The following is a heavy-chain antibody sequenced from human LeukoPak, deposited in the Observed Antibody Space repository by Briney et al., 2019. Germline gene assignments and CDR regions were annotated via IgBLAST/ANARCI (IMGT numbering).Heavy chain of an antibody. J-gene: IGHJ6*03. D-gene: IGHD6-13*01. CDR2: INHSGST. CDR3: ARGRWSGSSWYRYYYYMDV. Sequence: SETLSLTCAVYGGSFSGYYWSWIRQPPGKGLEWIGEINHSGSTNYNPSLKSRVTISVDTSKNQFSLKLSSVTAADTAVYYCARGRWSGSSWYRYYYYMDVWGKGTTVTVSS. CDR1: GGSFSGYY. V-gene: IGHV4-34*01.